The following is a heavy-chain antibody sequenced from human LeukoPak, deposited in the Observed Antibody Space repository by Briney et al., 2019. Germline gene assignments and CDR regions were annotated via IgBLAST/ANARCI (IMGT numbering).Heavy chain of an antibody. CDR2: INSDGSST. CDR3: AREDIVVVPAMGY. Sequence: GGSLRLSCAASGFTFSSYWIHWVRQAPGKGLVWVSRINSDGSSTSYADSVKGRFTISRDNAKNTLYLQMNSLRAEDTAVYYCAREDIVVVPAMGYWGQGTLVTVSS. CDR1: GFTFSSYW. J-gene: IGHJ4*02. D-gene: IGHD2-2*01. V-gene: IGHV3-74*01.